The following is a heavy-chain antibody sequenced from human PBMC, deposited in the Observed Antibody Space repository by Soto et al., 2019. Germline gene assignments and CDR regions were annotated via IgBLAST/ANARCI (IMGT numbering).Heavy chain of an antibody. V-gene: IGHV5-10-1*01. CDR1: GYRFTSYW. J-gene: IGHJ5*02. D-gene: IGHD6-6*01. Sequence: PGESLKISCKGSGYRFTSYWISWVRQMPGKGLEWMGRIDPSDSYTKNSPSFQGHVSISVDKSISTAYLQWSSLKASDTAMYYCARHRARNWFDPWGQGTLVTVSS. CDR3: ARHRARNWFDP. CDR2: IDPSDSYT.